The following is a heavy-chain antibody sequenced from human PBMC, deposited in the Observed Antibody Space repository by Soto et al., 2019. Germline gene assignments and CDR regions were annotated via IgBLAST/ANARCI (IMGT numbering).Heavy chain of an antibody. J-gene: IGHJ4*02. Sequence: ASVKVSCKASGYTFTSYGISWVRRAPGQGLEWMGWISAYNGNTNYAQKLQGRVTMTTDTSTSTAYMELRSLRSDDTAVYYCARDNRYYDFWSGYLGFDYWGQGTLVTVSS. D-gene: IGHD3-3*01. V-gene: IGHV1-18*01. CDR1: GYTFTSYG. CDR2: ISAYNGNT. CDR3: ARDNRYYDFWSGYLGFDY.